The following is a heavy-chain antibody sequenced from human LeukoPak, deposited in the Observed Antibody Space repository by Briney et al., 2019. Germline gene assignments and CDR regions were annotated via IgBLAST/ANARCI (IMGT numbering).Heavy chain of an antibody. D-gene: IGHD3-9*01. Sequence: ASVKVSCKASGYTFTSYGISLVRQPPGQGLEWMGWISAYNGNTNYAQKLQSRVTMTTDTSTSTAYMELRSLRSDDTAVYYCSSESKTSYDILTGPSTFDYWGQGTLVTVSS. J-gene: IGHJ4*02. V-gene: IGHV1-18*01. CDR3: SSESKTSYDILTGPSTFDY. CDR2: ISAYNGNT. CDR1: GYTFTSYG.